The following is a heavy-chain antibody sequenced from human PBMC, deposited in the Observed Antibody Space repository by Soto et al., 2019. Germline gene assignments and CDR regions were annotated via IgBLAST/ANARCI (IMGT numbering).Heavy chain of an antibody. CDR3: ASSRSSSWYYDFDY. CDR2: ISSSSSTI. D-gene: IGHD6-13*01. V-gene: IGHV3-48*02. J-gene: IGHJ4*02. Sequence: GGSLRLSCAASGFTFSSYSMNWVRQAPGKGLVWVSYISSSSSTIYYADSVKGRFTISRDNAKNSLYLQMNSLRDEDTAVYYCASSRSSSWYYDFDYWGQGTLVTVSS. CDR1: GFTFSSYS.